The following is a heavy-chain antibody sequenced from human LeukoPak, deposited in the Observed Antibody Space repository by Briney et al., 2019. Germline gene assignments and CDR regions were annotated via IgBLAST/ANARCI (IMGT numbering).Heavy chain of an antibody. CDR2: IYYDGST. CDR3: ASSVGATTIDY. CDR1: GGSITGDTYY. D-gene: IGHD1-26*01. Sequence: SETLSLTCTVSGGSITGDTYYWSRIRQPPGKGLEWIGSIYYDGSTYYNPSLRGRVTISVDTSKNQFSLKLSSVTAADTAVYYCASSVGATTIDYWGQGTLVTVSS. J-gene: IGHJ4*02. V-gene: IGHV4-39*01.